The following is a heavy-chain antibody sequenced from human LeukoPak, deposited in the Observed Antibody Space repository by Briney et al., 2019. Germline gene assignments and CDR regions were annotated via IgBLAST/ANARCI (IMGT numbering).Heavy chain of an antibody. Sequence: GGSLRLSCAASGFTFSSYAMHWVRQAPGKGLEWVAVISYDGSNKYYADSVKGRFTISRDNSKNTLSLQMNSLRAEDTAVYYCARDQSATVNYGMDGWGQGTTVTVSS. J-gene: IGHJ6*02. V-gene: IGHV3-30-3*01. CDR2: ISYDGSNK. CDR3: ARDQSATVNYGMDG. CDR1: GFTFSSYA.